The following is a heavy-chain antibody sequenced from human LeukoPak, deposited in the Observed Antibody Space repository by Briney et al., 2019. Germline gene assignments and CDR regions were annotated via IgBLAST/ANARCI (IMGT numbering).Heavy chain of an antibody. CDR1: GGSFSGYY. CDR2: INHSGST. D-gene: IGHD2-2*01. CDR3: ARVGYCSSTSCWSRATYNWFDP. J-gene: IGHJ5*02. V-gene: IGHV4-34*01. Sequence: SSETLSLTCGVYGGSFSGYYWSWIHQPPGKGLEWIGEINHSGSTNYNPSLKSRVTISVDTSKNQFSLKLSSVTAADTAVYYCARVGYCSSTSCWSRATYNWFDPWGQGTLVTVSS.